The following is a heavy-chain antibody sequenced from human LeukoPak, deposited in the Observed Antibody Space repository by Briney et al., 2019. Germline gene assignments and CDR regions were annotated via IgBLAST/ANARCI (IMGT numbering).Heavy chain of an antibody. CDR1: GYTFTSYG. V-gene: IGHV1-8*02. D-gene: IGHD6-6*01. CDR2: MNPNSGNT. CDR3: AKYSSSSFDY. J-gene: IGHJ4*02. Sequence: ASVKVSCKASGYTFTSYGISWVRQAPGQGLEWMGWMNPNSGNTGYAQKFQGRVTMTRNTSISTAYMELSSLRSEDTAVYYCAKYSSSSFDYWGQGTLVTVSS.